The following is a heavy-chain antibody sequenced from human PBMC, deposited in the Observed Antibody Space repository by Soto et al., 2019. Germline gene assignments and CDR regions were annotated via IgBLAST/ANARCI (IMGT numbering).Heavy chain of an antibody. Sequence: PGGSLRLSCAASGFTFSSYGMHWVRQAPGKGLEWVAVISYDGSNKYYADSVKGRFTISRDNSKNTLYLQMNSLRAEDTAVYYCAKELDREFDIVVVPAATDYWGQGTLVTVSS. CDR2: ISYDGSNK. D-gene: IGHD2-2*01. V-gene: IGHV3-30*18. CDR3: AKELDREFDIVVVPAATDY. CDR1: GFTFSSYG. J-gene: IGHJ4*02.